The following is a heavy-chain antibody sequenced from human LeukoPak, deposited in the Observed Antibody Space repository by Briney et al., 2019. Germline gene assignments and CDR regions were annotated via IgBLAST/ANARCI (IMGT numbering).Heavy chain of an antibody. D-gene: IGHD6-19*01. V-gene: IGHV3-7*01. CDR1: GFTFSSYW. J-gene: IGHJ5*02. CDR3: ARAVAENWFDP. CDR2: IKQDGSDK. Sequence: GGSLRLSCAASGFTFSSYWMSWVRQAPGKGLEWVSNIKQDGSDKYYVDSVKGRFTISRDNAKNSVYLQMNSLRAEDTALYYCARAVAENWFDPWGQGTLVTVSS.